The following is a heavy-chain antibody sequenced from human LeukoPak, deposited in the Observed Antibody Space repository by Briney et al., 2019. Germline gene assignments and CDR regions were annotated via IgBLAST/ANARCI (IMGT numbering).Heavy chain of an antibody. V-gene: IGHV4-59*08. CDR3: ARVPGPNWFDP. Sequence: TETLSLTCTVSGGSISSYYWSWIRQPPGKGLEWIGYIYYSGSTNYNPSLKSRVTISVDTSKNQFSLKLSSVTAADTAVYYCARVPGPNWFDPWGQGTLVTVSS. CDR2: IYYSGST. CDR1: GGSISSYY. J-gene: IGHJ5*02.